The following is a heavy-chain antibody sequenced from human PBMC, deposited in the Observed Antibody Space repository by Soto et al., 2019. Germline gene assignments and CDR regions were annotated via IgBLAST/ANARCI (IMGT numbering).Heavy chain of an antibody. CDR3: AREDGDYGTDY. J-gene: IGHJ4*02. CDR1: GGSISSGDYY. Sequence: QVQLHESGPGLVKPSQTLSLTCTVSGGSISSGDYYWSWIRQPPGKGLEWIGYIYYSGSTSYNPSLKSRVTISVDTSKHQFGLKLSSVTAADTAVYYCAREDGDYGTDYWGQGTLVTVSS. CDR2: IYYSGST. V-gene: IGHV4-30-4*01. D-gene: IGHD4-17*01.